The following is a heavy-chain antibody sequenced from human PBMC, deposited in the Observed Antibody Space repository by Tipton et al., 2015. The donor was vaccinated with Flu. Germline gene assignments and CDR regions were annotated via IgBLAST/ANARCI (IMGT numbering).Heavy chain of an antibody. CDR3: ASASGSGNYVIFDY. J-gene: IGHJ4*02. V-gene: IGHV4-4*07. CDR2: IYTSGTS. Sequence: LRLSCTASGGSMSSFYWSWIRQPAWKGLEFIGRIYTSGTSNYNPSLKSRVTMSIDTSKNQFSLKLNSVTAADTAVYYCASASGSGNYVIFDYWGQGTLVTVSS. D-gene: IGHD1-7*01. CDR1: GGSMSSFY.